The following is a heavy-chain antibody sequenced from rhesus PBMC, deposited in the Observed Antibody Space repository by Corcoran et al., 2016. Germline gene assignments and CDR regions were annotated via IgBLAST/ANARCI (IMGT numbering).Heavy chain of an antibody. CDR3: ARGCYNYFDY. CDR1: XGXISSSY. D-gene: IGHD2-2*01. Sequence: QLXLQEXGXGLVXHSXXLXXTCXXXXGXISSSYWRXLRXATGKGLGWIGYIFVSGSNTNFNPSLKRRVTRSVDTSKNHLSLNLSSVTPADTAVYYCARGCYNYFDYWCQGVLVPVSS. CDR2: IFVSGSNT. J-gene: IGHJ4*01. V-gene: IGHV4-169*01.